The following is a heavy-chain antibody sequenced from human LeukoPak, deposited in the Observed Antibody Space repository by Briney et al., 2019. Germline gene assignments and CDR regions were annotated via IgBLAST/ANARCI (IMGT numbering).Heavy chain of an antibody. J-gene: IGHJ3*02. V-gene: IGHV4-30-2*01. Sequence: SQTLSLTCAVSSGSISSGGYSWSWIRQPPGKGLEWIGYIYHSGSTYYNPSLKSRVTISVDRSKNQFSLKLSSVTAADTAVYYCARGTFYDILTCYFPRGAFDIWGQGTMVTVSS. D-gene: IGHD3-9*01. CDR3: ARGTFYDILTCYFPRGAFDI. CDR1: SGSISSGGYS. CDR2: IYHSGST.